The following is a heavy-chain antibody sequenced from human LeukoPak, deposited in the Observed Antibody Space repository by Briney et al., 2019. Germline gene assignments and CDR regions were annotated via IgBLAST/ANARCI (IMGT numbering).Heavy chain of an antibody. CDR1: GGSFSGYH. V-gene: IGHV4-59*01. Sequence: SETLSLTCSVSGGSFSGYHWNWIRQPPGKGLEWIGYIYYSGSTNYNPSLKSRVTISVDTSKNQFSLKLSSVTAADTAVYYCARLLEGYDFVWGSYPYAFDYWGQGTLVTVSS. CDR3: ARLLEGYDFVWGSYPYAFDY. J-gene: IGHJ4*02. D-gene: IGHD3-16*02. CDR2: IYYSGST.